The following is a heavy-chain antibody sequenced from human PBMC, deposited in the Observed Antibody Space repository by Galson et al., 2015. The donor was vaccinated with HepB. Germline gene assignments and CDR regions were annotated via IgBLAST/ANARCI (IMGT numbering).Heavy chain of an antibody. J-gene: IGHJ3*02. V-gene: IGHV5-51*03. CDR3: ASNHPGGGYCSGGSCYDAFDI. CDR1: GYSFTSYW. CDR2: IYPGDSDT. Sequence: QSGAEVKKPGESLKISCKGSGYSFTSYWIGWVRQMPGKGLEWMGIIYPGDSDTRYSPSFQGQVTISADKSISTAYLQWSSLKASDTAMYYCASNHPGGGYCSGGSCYDAFDIWGQGTMVTVSS. D-gene: IGHD2-15*01.